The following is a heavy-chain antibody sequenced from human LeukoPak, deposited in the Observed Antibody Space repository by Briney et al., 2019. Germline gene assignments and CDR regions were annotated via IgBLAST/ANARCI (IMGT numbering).Heavy chain of an antibody. J-gene: IGHJ4*02. V-gene: IGHV3-30-3*01. CDR1: GFTFSSYA. D-gene: IGHD3-9*01. Sequence: PGGSLRLSCAASGFTFSSYAMHWVRQAPGKGLEWVAVISYDGSNKYYADSVKGRFTTSRDNSKNTLYLQMNSLRAEDTAVYYCASSYDILTGYYTSFDYWGQGTLVTVSS. CDR3: ASSYDILTGYYTSFDY. CDR2: ISYDGSNK.